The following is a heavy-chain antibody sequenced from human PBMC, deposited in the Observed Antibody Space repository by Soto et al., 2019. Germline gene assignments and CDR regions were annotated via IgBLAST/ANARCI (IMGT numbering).Heavy chain of an antibody. CDR2: INPNSGGT. J-gene: IGHJ6*02. CDR1: GYTFTGYY. CDR3: ARGVRLQLWASHYGMDV. D-gene: IGHD5-18*01. V-gene: IGHV1-2*04. Sequence: ASVKVSCKASGYTFTGYYMHWVRHAPGQGLEWMGWINPNSGGTNYAQKFQGWVTMTRDTSISTAYMELSRLRSDDTAVYYCARGVRLQLWASHYGMDVWGQGTTVTVSS.